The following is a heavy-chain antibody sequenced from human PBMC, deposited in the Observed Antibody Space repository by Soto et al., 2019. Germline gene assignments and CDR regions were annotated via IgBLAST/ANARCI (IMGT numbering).Heavy chain of an antibody. CDR1: GYTFTSYG. V-gene: IGHV1-18*01. Sequence: GASVKVSCKASGYTFTSYGISWVRQAPGQGLEWMGWISAYNGNTNYAQKLQGRVTMTTDTSTSTAYMELRSLRSDDTAVYYCARDTVERKKWLGEPNWIDPWGQGPLVTVSS. J-gene: IGHJ5*02. D-gene: IGHD3-10*01. CDR2: ISAYNGNT. CDR3: ARDTVERKKWLGEPNWIDP.